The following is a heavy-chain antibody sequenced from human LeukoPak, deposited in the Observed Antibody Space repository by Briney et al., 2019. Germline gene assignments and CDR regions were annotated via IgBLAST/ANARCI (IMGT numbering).Heavy chain of an antibody. CDR1: GFTFDDYA. V-gene: IGHV3-9*01. J-gene: IGHJ4*02. CDR3: ASQLRTVTTLFDY. D-gene: IGHD4-17*01. CDR2: ISWNSGSI. Sequence: SLRLSCAASGFTFDDYAMHWVWQAPGKGLEWVSGISWNSGSIGYADSVKGRFTISRDNAKNSLYLQMNSLRAEDTAVYYCASQLRTVTTLFDYWGQGTLVTVSS.